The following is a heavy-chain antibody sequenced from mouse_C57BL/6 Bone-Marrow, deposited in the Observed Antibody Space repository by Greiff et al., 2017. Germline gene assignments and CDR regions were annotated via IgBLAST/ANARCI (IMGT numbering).Heavy chain of an antibody. Sequence: QVQLKESGPGLVQPSQRLSITCTVSGFSLTSYGVHWVRQSPGKGLEWLGVIWSGGSTDYNAAFISRLSISKDNSKSQVFFKMNSLQADDTAIYYCAIITTVVAPYWYFDVWGTGTTVTVSS. CDR3: AIITTVVAPYWYFDV. D-gene: IGHD1-1*01. J-gene: IGHJ1*03. CDR2: IWSGGST. V-gene: IGHV2-2*01. CDR1: GFSLTSYG.